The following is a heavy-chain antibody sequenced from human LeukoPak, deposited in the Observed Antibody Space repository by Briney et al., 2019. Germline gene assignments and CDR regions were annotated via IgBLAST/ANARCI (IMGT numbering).Heavy chain of an antibody. CDR3: ARDGPAAILGED. Sequence: GASVKVSCMASGYTFTGYYMHWVRQAPGQGLERMGIINPSGGSTSYAQKFQGRVTMTRDTSTSTVYTELRSLRSEDTAVYYCARDGPAAILGEDWGQGTLVTVSS. J-gene: IGHJ4*02. CDR1: GYTFTGYY. CDR2: INPSGGST. D-gene: IGHD2-2*01. V-gene: IGHV1-46*01.